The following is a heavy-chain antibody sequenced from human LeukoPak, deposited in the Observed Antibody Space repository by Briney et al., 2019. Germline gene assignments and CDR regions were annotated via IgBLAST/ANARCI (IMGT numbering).Heavy chain of an antibody. CDR1: GFIFGDCS. Sequence: GRSLRLSCIGSGFIFGDCSMTWVRQAPGKGLEWVGFIRRKSSGGTTEYAPSVKDRFTISRDDSKNIVYLQMNNLKIEDTGMYYCTGSGYYDWWGGTRWGQGTLVVVSS. CDR2: IRRKSSGGTT. J-gene: IGHJ4*02. D-gene: IGHD3-3*01. CDR3: TGSGYYDWWGGTR. V-gene: IGHV3-49*04.